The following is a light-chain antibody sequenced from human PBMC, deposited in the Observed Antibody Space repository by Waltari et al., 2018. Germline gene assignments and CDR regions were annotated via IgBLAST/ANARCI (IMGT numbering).Light chain of an antibody. CDR3: SSYTRSSTWV. CDR1: SSDVGGYNY. V-gene: IGLV2-14*03. J-gene: IGLJ3*02. Sequence: QSALTQPASVSGSPGQSITISCTGTSSDVGGYNYVSWYQQHPDKAPKLMIYDVSNRPSAVSDRFSGSKSGNTASLTISGLQAEDEADYYCSSYTRSSTWVFGGGTKLTVL. CDR2: DVS.